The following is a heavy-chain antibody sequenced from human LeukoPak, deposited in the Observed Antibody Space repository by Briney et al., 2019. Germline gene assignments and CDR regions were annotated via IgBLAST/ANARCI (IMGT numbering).Heavy chain of an antibody. D-gene: IGHD3-16*01. CDR2: ISSSSSNI. CDR1: GFTFSSYS. J-gene: IGHJ4*02. V-gene: IGHV3-21*01. Sequence: GGSLRLSCTASGFTFSSYSMNWVRQAPGKGLEWVSYISSSSSNIFYADSFKGRFTISRDNAQNSLYLQMNSLRAEDTAVYYCARGEDNADEYLREDYWGQGILVTVSS. CDR3: ARGEDNADEYLREDY.